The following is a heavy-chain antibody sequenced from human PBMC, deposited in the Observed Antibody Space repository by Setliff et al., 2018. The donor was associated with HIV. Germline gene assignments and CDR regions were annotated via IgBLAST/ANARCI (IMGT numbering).Heavy chain of an antibody. CDR3: ARDHELGAFDL. D-gene: IGHD1-26*01. CDR2: IYHTGTT. V-gene: IGHV4-59*02. CDR1: GMSVSGYY. J-gene: IGHJ3*01. Sequence: SDTLSLTCRVSGMSVSGYYWSWTRQSPGKGLEWIGYIYHTGTTSYNPSLKSRVTIQIDRSNNHFSLNLRSANTADTAVYFCARDHELGAFDLLGQGTMVTGSS.